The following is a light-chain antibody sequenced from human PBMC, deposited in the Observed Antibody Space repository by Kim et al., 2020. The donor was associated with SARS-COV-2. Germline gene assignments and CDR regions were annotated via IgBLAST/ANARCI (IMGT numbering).Light chain of an antibody. CDR1: QSISNY. Sequence: SLSPGERATLSCRASQSISNYLAWYQQKAGRAPRLLIYGASNRATGIPDRISGSGSGTDFTLTINRLEREDVAVYYCQHYERSPYTFGQGTKLEI. CDR2: GAS. V-gene: IGKV3-20*01. CDR3: QHYERSPYT. J-gene: IGKJ2*01.